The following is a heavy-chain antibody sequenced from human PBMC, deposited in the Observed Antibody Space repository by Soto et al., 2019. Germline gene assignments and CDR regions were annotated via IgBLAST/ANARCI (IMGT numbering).Heavy chain of an antibody. D-gene: IGHD3-3*01. J-gene: IGHJ6*03. CDR1: GGSISSYY. CDR2: IYYSGST. V-gene: IGHV4-59*08. CDR3: ARLSASYYDFWSGDSNQSHYYYMAV. Sequence: PSETLSLTCTVSGGSISSYYWSWIRQPPGKGLEWIGYIYYSGSTNYNPSLKSRVTISVDTSKNQFSLKLSSVTAADTAVYYCARLSASYYDFWSGDSNQSHYYYMAVWGKGTTVTVSS.